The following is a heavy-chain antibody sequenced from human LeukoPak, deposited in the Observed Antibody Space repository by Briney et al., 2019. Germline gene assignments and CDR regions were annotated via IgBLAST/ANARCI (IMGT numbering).Heavy chain of an antibody. CDR2: ISSSSSYI. V-gene: IGHV3-21*01. CDR3: AGSRSWD. J-gene: IGHJ4*02. D-gene: IGHD3-16*01. Sequence: GGSLRLSCAASGFTFSSYSMNWVRQAPGKGLEWVSSISSSSSYIYYADSVKVRFTISRDNAKNSLYLQMNSLRAEDKAVYYWAGSRSWDLGQGTLVTVSS. CDR1: GFTFSSYS.